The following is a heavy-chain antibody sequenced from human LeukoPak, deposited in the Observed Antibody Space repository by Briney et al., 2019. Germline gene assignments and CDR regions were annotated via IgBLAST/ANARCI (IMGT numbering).Heavy chain of an antibody. CDR2: ISYDGSNK. J-gene: IGHJ2*01. D-gene: IGHD3-22*01. Sequence: GGSLRLSCAASGFTFSSYGMHWVRQAPGKGLEWVAVISYDGSNKYYADSVKGRFTISRDNSKNTLYLQMNSLRAEDTAVYYCAKDSDYYDSSGYYLGYFDLWGRGTLVTVSP. V-gene: IGHV3-30*18. CDR1: GFTFSSYG. CDR3: AKDSDYYDSSGYYLGYFDL.